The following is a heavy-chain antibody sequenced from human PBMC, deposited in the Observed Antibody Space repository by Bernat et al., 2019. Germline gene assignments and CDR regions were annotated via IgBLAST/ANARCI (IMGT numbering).Heavy chain of an antibody. V-gene: IGHV4-61*01. D-gene: IGHD6-19*01. Sequence: QVQLQESGPGLVKPSETLSLTCTVSGGSVSSGSYYWSWIRQPPGKGLEWIGYIYYSGSTNYNPSLKSRVTISVDTSKNQFSLKLSSVTAADTAVYYCARSGWLEFDYWGQGTLVTVSS. CDR1: GGSVSSGSYY. J-gene: IGHJ4*02. CDR2: IYYSGST. CDR3: ARSGWLEFDY.